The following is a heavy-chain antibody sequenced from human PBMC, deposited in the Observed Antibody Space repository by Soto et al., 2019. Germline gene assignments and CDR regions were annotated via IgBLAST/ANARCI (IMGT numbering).Heavy chain of an antibody. J-gene: IGHJ5*02. CDR2: ITPTGGGRT. CDR3: ARHPGIAVAGTFNWFDP. V-gene: IGHV1-46*01. Sequence: ASVKVSCKASGSTFPNYYMHWVRQAPGQGLEWLGIITPTGGGRTKYSQKFQGRVTMTGDTSTSTVYMELSSLRSEDTAVYYCARHPGIAVAGTFNWFDPWGQGTLVTVSS. CDR1: GSTFPNYY. D-gene: IGHD6-19*01.